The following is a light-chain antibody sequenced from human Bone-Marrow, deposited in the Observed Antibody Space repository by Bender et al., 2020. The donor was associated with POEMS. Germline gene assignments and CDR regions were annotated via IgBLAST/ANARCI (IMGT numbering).Light chain of an antibody. Sequence: QSALTQPRSVSGSPGQSVTISCTGSSSDVRTYKSLSWYQHLPGSAPRLVVYSNYQRPSGVPARFSGSKSGTSASLAISDIQSEDEGDYYCSSWDDSLSGWVFGGGTKLTVL. J-gene: IGLJ3*02. CDR3: SSWDDSLSGWV. CDR2: SNY. CDR1: SSDVRTYKS. V-gene: IGLV1-44*01.